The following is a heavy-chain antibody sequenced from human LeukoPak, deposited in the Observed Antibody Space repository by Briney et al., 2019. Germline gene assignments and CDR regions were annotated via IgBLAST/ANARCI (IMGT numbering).Heavy chain of an antibody. V-gene: IGHV4-34*01. CDR1: GGSFSGYY. CDR2: INHSGST. D-gene: IGHD3-3*01. CDR3: ARGRYYDFWSGYSFFVDAFDI. J-gene: IGHJ3*02. Sequence: PSETLSLTCAVYGGSFSGYYWSWIRQPPGKGLEWSWEINHSGSTNYNPSLKSRVTISVDTSKNQFSLKLSSVTAADTAVYYCARGRYYDFWSGYSFFVDAFDIWGQGTMVTVSS.